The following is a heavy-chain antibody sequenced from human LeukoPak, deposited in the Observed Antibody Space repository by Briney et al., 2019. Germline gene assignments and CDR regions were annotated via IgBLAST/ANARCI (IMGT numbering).Heavy chain of an antibody. CDR1: GGSISSYY. CDR3: ARDRGALSGSYYGTQFDY. Sequence: PSETLSLTCTVSGGSISSYYWSWIRQPPGKGLEWIGYIYYSGSTNYNPSLKSRVTISVDTSKNQFSLKLSSVTAADTAVYYCARDRGALSGSYYGTQFDYWGQGTLVTVSS. CDR2: IYYSGST. D-gene: IGHD1-26*01. J-gene: IGHJ4*02. V-gene: IGHV4-59*01.